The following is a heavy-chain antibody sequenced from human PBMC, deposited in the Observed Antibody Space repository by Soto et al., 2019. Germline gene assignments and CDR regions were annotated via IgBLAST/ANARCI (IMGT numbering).Heavy chain of an antibody. CDR1: IASLGGHY. CDR2: VHPSGST. J-gene: IGHJ6*01. D-gene: IGHD5-18*01. Sequence: PAETRCLDCAVFIASLGGHYWCWIRQSPDKGLDRMGEVHPSGSTDYNPSLKRRLTLSLDTSKNQFSLKVASVTAADTAVYFCARGKPSGYRFGPRNFFYYGLDVWGPGTPVTVSS. CDR3: ARGKPSGYRFGPRNFFYYGLDV. V-gene: IGHV4-34*01.